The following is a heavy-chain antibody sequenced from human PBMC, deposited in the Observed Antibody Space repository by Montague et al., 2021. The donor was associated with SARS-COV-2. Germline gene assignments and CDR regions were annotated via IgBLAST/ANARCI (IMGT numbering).Heavy chain of an antibody. CDR1: GFTFDDYA. Sequence: SLSLSCAASGFTFDDYALHWVRQAPGKGLEWVSGIRWNSGSIGYADSVKGRFTISRDNAKNSLYLQMNSLRAEDTALYYCAFYGDYALDYWGQGTLVTVSS. CDR2: IRWNSGSI. CDR3: AFYGDYALDY. D-gene: IGHD4-17*01. V-gene: IGHV3-9*01. J-gene: IGHJ4*02.